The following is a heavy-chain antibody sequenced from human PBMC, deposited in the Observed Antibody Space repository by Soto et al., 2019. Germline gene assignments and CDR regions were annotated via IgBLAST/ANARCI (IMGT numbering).Heavy chain of an antibody. Sequence: PSETLSLTCTVPGGSISSYYWSWIRQPPGKGLEWIGYIYYSGSTNYNPSLKSRVTISVDTSKNQFSLKLSSVTAADTAVYYCATANHHLSPALVLDYWGQGTLVTVSS. V-gene: IGHV4-59*01. J-gene: IGHJ4*02. CDR3: ATANHHLSPALVLDY. CDR2: IYYSGST. CDR1: GGSISSYY.